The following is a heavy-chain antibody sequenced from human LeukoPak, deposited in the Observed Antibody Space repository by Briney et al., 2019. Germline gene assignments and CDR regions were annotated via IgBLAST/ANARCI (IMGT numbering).Heavy chain of an antibody. CDR1: GFTVSLNY. D-gene: IGHD3-10*01. Sequence: GGSLRLSCAASGFTVSLNYMSWVRQAPGKGLQWVSVISTGGTTSYADSVKGRFTISRDGSKNTLYLQMNSLRAEDTAVYYCARSPTYGQYFDYWGQGTLVTVSP. V-gene: IGHV3-53*01. J-gene: IGHJ4*02. CDR3: ARSPTYGQYFDY. CDR2: ISTGGTT.